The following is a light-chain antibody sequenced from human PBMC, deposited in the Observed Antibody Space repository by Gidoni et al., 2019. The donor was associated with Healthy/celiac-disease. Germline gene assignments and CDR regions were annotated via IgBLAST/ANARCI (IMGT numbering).Light chain of an antibody. J-gene: IGLJ2*01. Sequence: QSVLTQPPSLPGAPGQGATISCTGSSSNIGAGYDVHWYQQLPGTAPKLLIYGNSNRPSGVPDRFSGSKSGTSASLAITGLQAEDEADYYCQSYDSSLSGYVVFGGGTKLTVL. CDR3: QSYDSSLSGYVV. CDR1: SSNIGAGYD. CDR2: GNS. V-gene: IGLV1-40*01.